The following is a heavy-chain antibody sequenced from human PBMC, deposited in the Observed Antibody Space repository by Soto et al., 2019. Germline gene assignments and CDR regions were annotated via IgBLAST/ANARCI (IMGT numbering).Heavy chain of an antibody. D-gene: IGHD6-6*01. CDR2: IYYSGST. J-gene: IGHJ5*02. CDR1: GGSISSYY. CDR3: ARDGEIAARPAGGNWFDP. Sequence: QVQLQESGPGLVKPSETLSLTCTVSGGSISSYYWSWIRQPPGKGLEWIGYIYYSGSTNYNPSLKSRVTISVDTSKTQFSLKLSSVTAADTAVYYCARDGEIAARPAGGNWFDPWGQGTLVTVSS. V-gene: IGHV4-59*01.